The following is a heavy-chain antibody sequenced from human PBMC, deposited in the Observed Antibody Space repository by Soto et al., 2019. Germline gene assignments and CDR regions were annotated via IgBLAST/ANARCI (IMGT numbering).Heavy chain of an antibody. Sequence: QVQLVQSGAEVKKPESSVKVSCKAPGGTFSTYAISWVRQAPGQGLEWMGVIIPRFGTANYAPRFQDRVPITADESTNTVDMELSSLRSEDTAVYFCASGVQLWLRRINNGYSGWGQGTLVTVSS. CDR2: IIPRFGTA. D-gene: IGHD5-12*01. CDR1: GGTFSTYA. CDR3: ASGVQLWLRRINNGYSG. V-gene: IGHV1-69*12. J-gene: IGHJ4*02.